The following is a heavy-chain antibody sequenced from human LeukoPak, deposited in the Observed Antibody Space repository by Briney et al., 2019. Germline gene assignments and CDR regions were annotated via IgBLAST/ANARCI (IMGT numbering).Heavy chain of an antibody. CDR2: INPNSRVT. CDR1: GYTFTGYY. J-gene: IGHJ6*03. D-gene: IGHD6-13*01. V-gene: IGHV1-2*02. CDR3: ARGCGSWYLPLCYYYYYYMDV. Sequence: TSVKVSCKASGYTFTGYYMHWVRQAPGQGLEWMGWINPNSRVTNYAQKFQGRVTMSSDTSISTAYMELSRLRSDDTAVYYCARGCGSWYLPLCYYYYYYMDVWGKGTTVTVSS.